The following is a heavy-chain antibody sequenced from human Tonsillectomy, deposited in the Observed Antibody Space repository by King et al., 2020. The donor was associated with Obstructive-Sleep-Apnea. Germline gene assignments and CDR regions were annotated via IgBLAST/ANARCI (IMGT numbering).Heavy chain of an antibody. V-gene: IGHV3-30*04. J-gene: IGHJ4*02. CDR2: ISYDGSNK. D-gene: IGHD4-11*01. CDR3: ARERELAYSSHFDF. CDR1: GFTFSSYT. Sequence: VQLVESGGGVVQPGRSLRLSCAASGFTFSSYTMHWVRQAPGKGLEWGADISYDGSNKYYADSVKGRFTISRDNSKNTLYLQMNSLRAEDTAVYYCARERELAYSSHFDFWGQGTLVTVSS.